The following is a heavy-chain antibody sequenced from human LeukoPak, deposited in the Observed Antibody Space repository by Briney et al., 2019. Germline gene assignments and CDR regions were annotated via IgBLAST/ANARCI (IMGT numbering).Heavy chain of an antibody. CDR1: GFTFSSYA. CDR2: IKGEGIST. J-gene: IGHJ4*02. V-gene: IGHV3-74*01. D-gene: IGHD3-3*01. Sequence: GGSLRLSCAASGFTFSSYAMSWVRHAPGQGLVWVSRIKGEGISTNYADSVKGRFTISRDIAKNTLYLQMNSLRAEDTGVYYCAKDHYWSIDYWGRGTLVTVSS. CDR3: AKDHYWSIDY.